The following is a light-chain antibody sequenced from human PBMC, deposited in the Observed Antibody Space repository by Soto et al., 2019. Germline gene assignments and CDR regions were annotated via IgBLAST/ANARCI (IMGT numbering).Light chain of an antibody. Sequence: DIQMTQSPSSLSASEGDRVTITCRARQGIRNDLGWFQQNPGKAPKRLIYATSSLQSGVPSRFSGSGSGTEFTLTISSLQPEDFATYYCLQYSSYPITFGQGTRLEIK. J-gene: IGKJ5*01. CDR3: LQYSSYPIT. CDR2: ATS. CDR1: QGIRND. V-gene: IGKV1-17*01.